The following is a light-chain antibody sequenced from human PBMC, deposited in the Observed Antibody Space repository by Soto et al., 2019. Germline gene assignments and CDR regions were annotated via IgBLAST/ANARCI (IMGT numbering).Light chain of an antibody. Sequence: DIQMTQSPSTLSASVGDRVTITCRASQSISSWLAWYQQKPGKAPKLLIYDASSLESGVPSRFSGSGSGTEFTLTISSLQPDDFATYYCQQYNSYWWTFGQGTQVDI. CDR2: DAS. J-gene: IGKJ1*01. V-gene: IGKV1-5*01. CDR1: QSISSW. CDR3: QQYNSYWWT.